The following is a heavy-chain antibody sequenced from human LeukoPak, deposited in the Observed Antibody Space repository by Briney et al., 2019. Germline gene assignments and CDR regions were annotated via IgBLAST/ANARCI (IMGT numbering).Heavy chain of an antibody. CDR3: ARDSDSARYYVFYYYMDV. CDR2: IIPIFGTA. CDR1: GGTFSSYA. J-gene: IGHJ6*03. D-gene: IGHD1-26*01. V-gene: IGHV1-69*13. Sequence: ASVKVSCKASGGTFSSYAISWVRQAPGQRLEWMGGIIPIFGTANYAQKFQGRVTITADESPSTAYMELSSLRSEDTAVYYSARDSDSARYYVFYYYMDVWGKGTTVTVSS.